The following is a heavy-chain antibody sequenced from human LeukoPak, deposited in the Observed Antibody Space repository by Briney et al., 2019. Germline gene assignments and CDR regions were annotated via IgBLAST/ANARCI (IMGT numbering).Heavy chain of an antibody. CDR3: AREGIWWEQQLANGYFDY. J-gene: IGHJ4*02. V-gene: IGHV3-7*01. D-gene: IGHD6-13*01. Sequence: GGSLRLSCAASGFTFSSYWMSWVRQAPGKGLEWVANIKQDGSEKYYVDSVKGRFTISRDNAKNSLYLQMNSLRAEDTAVYYCAREGIWWEQQLANGYFDYWGQGTLVTVSS. CDR2: IKQDGSEK. CDR1: GFTFSSYW.